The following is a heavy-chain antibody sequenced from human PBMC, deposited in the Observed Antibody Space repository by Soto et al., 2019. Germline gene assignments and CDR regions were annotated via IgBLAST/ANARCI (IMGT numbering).Heavy chain of an antibody. CDR2: IFWDDDK. Sequence: QITLKESGPTLVKPTQTLTLTCTFSGFSLSSSGVGVGWIRQPPGEALEWLGIIFWDDDKRYSPSLKSRVTIHKDTSKNRLVPTMTNMDLVDTATYYCAHLPWQHLWPRAPVVYWGQGTPVTVSS. J-gene: IGHJ4*02. V-gene: IGHV2-5*02. CDR3: AHLPWQHLWPRAPVVY. CDR1: GFSLSSSGVG. D-gene: IGHD5-18*01.